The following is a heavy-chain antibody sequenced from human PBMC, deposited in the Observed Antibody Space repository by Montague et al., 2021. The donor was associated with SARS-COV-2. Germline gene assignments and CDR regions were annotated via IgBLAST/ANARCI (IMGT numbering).Heavy chain of an antibody. Sequence: SETLPLTCTVSGGSIRSSSFYWGWIRQPPGKGLEWIGSISSSGCTYYNPSLKSRVTIFVDTSKNQFSLKLSSVTAADTAVYYCARDYDDCLDFWGQGNLVTVSS. D-gene: IGHD4-17*01. CDR3: ARDYDDCLDF. CDR1: GGSIRSSSFY. V-gene: IGHV4-39*01. CDR2: ISSSGCT. J-gene: IGHJ4*02.